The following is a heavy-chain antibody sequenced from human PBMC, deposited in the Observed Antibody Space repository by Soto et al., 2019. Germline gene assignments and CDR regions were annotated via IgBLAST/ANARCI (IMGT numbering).Heavy chain of an antibody. Sequence: QVQLVESGGGVVQPGRSLRLSCAASGFTFSSYGMHWVRQAPGKGLEWVAVISYDGSNKYYADSVKGRFTISRDNSKNTLYRQVNSLRSEDTAVYYCAKDRRVAGTPYYSGMDVWGQGATVTVSS. CDR3: AKDRRVAGTPYYSGMDV. V-gene: IGHV3-30*18. CDR1: GFTFSSYG. J-gene: IGHJ6*02. CDR2: ISYDGSNK. D-gene: IGHD6-19*01.